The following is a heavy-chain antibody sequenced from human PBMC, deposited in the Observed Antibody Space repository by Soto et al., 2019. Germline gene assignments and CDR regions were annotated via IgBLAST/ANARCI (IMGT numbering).Heavy chain of an antibody. D-gene: IGHD5-18*01. J-gene: IGHJ4*02. CDR1: GYTFTSFG. CDR3: ARDPGYSYGYN. Sequence: GASVKVSCKASGYTFTSFGISWVRQAPGQGLEWMGWINAGNGNTKYSQKFQGRVTITRDTSASTACMELSSLRSEDTAVYYCARDPGYSYGYNWGQGTLVNVSS. V-gene: IGHV1-3*01. CDR2: INAGNGNT.